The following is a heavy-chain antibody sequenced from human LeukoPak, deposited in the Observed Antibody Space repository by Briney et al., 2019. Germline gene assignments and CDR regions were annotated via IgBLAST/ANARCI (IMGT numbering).Heavy chain of an antibody. CDR1: GGSFSGYY. J-gene: IGHJ4*02. CDR2: INHSGST. V-gene: IGHV4-34*01. Sequence: SETLSLTCAVYGGSFSGYYWSWIRQPPGKGLEWIGEINHSGSTNYNPSLERRGSISVDSSKNQFSLKLSSVTAADTAVYYCARDGGSYSEFDYWGQGTLVTVSS. D-gene: IGHD1-26*01. CDR3: ARDGGSYSEFDY.